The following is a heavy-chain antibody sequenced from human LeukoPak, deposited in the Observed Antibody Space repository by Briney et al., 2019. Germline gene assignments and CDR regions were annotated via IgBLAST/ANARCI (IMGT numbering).Heavy chain of an antibody. Sequence: PGRSLRPSCAASGFTFDDYAMHWVRQAPGKGLEWVSGISWNSGSIGYADSVKGRFTISRDNAKNSLYLQMNSLRAEDTALYYCAKDLPERWLQLAFDYWGQGTLVTVSS. CDR1: GFTFDDYA. D-gene: IGHD5-24*01. V-gene: IGHV3-9*01. CDR2: ISWNSGSI. J-gene: IGHJ4*02. CDR3: AKDLPERWLQLAFDY.